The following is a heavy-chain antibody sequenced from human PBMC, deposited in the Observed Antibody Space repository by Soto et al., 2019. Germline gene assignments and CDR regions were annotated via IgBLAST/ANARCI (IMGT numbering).Heavy chain of an antibody. CDR3: AREVKGYSGYDSLDY. D-gene: IGHD5-12*01. Sequence: GGSLRLSCAASGFTFSSYSMNWVRQAPGKGLEWVSSISSSSSYIYYADSVKGRFTISRDNAKNSLYLQMNSPRAEDTAVYYCAREVKGYSGYDSLDYWGQGTLVTVSS. J-gene: IGHJ4*02. CDR2: ISSSSSYI. CDR1: GFTFSSYS. V-gene: IGHV3-21*01.